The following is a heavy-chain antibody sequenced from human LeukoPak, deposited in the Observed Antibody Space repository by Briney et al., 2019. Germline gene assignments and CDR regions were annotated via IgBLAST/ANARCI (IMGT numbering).Heavy chain of an antibody. Sequence: PSETLSLTCAVYGGSFSGYYWSWIRQPPGKGMEWIGEINHSGSTNYKPSLKGRVTISVDTSKNQFSLKLSSVTAADTAVYYCASGGYRHGYYYGMDVWGKGTTVTVSS. J-gene: IGHJ6*04. D-gene: IGHD5-18*01. CDR3: ASGGYRHGYYYGMDV. CDR1: GGSFSGYY. V-gene: IGHV4-34*01. CDR2: INHSGST.